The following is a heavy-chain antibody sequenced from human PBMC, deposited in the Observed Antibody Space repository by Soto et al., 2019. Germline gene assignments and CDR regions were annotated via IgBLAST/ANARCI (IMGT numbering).Heavy chain of an antibody. J-gene: IGHJ4*02. CDR3: ARTTMITSYFDY. V-gene: IGHV4-31*03. D-gene: IGHD3-22*01. CDR1: GGSMTSGAYY. Sequence: QVQLQESGPGLVKPSQTLSLTCTVSGGSMTSGAYYWSWIRQQPGKGLEWIGYIHHSGSPYNNPSLKSRVTTTVDTSKNQFSLKLRSVNAADTAVYYCARTTMITSYFDYWGQGTLVTVSS. CDR2: IHHSGSP.